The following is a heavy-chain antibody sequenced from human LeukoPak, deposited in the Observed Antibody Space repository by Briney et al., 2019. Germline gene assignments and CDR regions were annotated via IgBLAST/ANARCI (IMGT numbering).Heavy chain of an antibody. CDR2: ISSSGSTI. Sequence: GGSLRLSCAASGFTFSSYEMTWVRQAPGKGLEWVSYISSSGSTIYYADSVKGRFTISRDNAKNSLYLQMNSLRAEDTAVYYCARDSSGWYGAFDIWGQGTMVTVSS. D-gene: IGHD6-19*01. V-gene: IGHV3-48*03. CDR1: GFTFSSYE. CDR3: ARDSSGWYGAFDI. J-gene: IGHJ3*02.